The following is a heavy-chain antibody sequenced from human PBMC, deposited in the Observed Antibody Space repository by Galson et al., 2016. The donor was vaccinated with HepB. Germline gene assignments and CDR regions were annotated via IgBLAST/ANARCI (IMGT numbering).Heavy chain of an antibody. J-gene: IGHJ5*02. CDR1: GYTFSDYG. CDR3: VRDLEHRGSSSVEDCFDP. D-gene: IGHD1/OR15-1a*01. Sequence: SVKVSCKASGYTFSDYGISWVRQAPGQGLKWMGWISAHDGDTNYAQNFQGRLTMTTDTSTSTAYMELRSLTSDDTAVYYCVRDLEHRGSSSVEDCFDPWGQGTLVTVAS. CDR2: ISAHDGDT. V-gene: IGHV1-18*01.